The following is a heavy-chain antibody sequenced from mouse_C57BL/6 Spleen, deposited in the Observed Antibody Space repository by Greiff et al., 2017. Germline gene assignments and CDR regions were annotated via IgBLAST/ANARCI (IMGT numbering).Heavy chain of an antibody. CDR3: AREGRKYNAMDY. V-gene: IGHV5-16*01. Sequence: EVHLVESEGGLVQPGSSMKLSCTASGFTFSDYYMAWVRQVPEKGLEWVANINYDGSSTYYLDSLKSRFIISRDNAKNILYLQMSSLKSEDTATYYCAREGRKYNAMDYWGQGTSVTVSS. CDR1: GFTFSDYY. J-gene: IGHJ4*01. CDR2: INYDGSST.